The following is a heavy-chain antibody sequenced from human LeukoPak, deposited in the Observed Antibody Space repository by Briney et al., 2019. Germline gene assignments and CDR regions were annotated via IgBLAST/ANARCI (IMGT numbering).Heavy chain of an antibody. D-gene: IGHD5-12*01. CDR2: ITDAVGST. Sequence: GGSLRLSCAASGFTFSSSSISWVRQAPGKGLEWVSAITDAVGSTHYADSVKGRFTISSNNSKNTVYLQMNSLRPEDMAVYYCAKEIFSGLLYIDYWGQGTLVTVSS. CDR1: GFTFSSSS. V-gene: IGHV3-23*01. CDR3: AKEIFSGLLYIDY. J-gene: IGHJ4*02.